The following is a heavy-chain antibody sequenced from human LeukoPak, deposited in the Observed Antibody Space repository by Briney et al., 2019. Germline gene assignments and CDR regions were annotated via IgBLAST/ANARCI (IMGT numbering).Heavy chain of an antibody. D-gene: IGHD2-15*01. Sequence: PSETLSLTCTVSGGSISNYYWSWIRQPAGKGLEWIGRFYTSGSTIYNPSLKSRVTMSVDTSKNQFSLKLISVTAADTAVYYCARQGYCGGTTCYSSWFDPWGQGTLVTVSS. V-gene: IGHV4-4*07. CDR2: FYTSGST. J-gene: IGHJ5*02. CDR3: ARQGYCGGTTCYSSWFDP. CDR1: GGSISNYY.